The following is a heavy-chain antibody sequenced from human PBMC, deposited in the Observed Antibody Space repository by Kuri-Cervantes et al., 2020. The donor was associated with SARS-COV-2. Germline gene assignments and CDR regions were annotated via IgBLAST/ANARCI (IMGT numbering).Heavy chain of an antibody. V-gene: IGHV3-30*03. CDR2: TSYDGRNK. CDR1: GFMFSAHG. Sequence: GESLKISCAASGFMFSAHGMHWVRQAPGKGLEWVAVTSYDGRNKYVADSVRGRFSVSRDNSKNTVYLQMLGLRPEDTAVYYCTGGVATLLGFDYWGQGTLVTVSS. J-gene: IGHJ4*02. CDR3: TGGVATLLGFDY. D-gene: IGHD1-26*01.